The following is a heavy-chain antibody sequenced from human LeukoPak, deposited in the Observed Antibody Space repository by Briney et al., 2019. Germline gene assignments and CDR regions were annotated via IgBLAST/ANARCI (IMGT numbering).Heavy chain of an antibody. CDR3: ARGHAAAGLNPLLDY. Sequence: SETLSLTCAVYGGSFSGYYWSWIRQPPGKGLEWIGEINHSGSTNYNPSLKSRVTISVDTSKNQFSLKLSSVTAADTAVYYCARGHAAAGLNPLLDYWGQGTLVTVSS. CDR2: INHSGST. V-gene: IGHV4-34*01. J-gene: IGHJ4*02. CDR1: GGSFSGYY. D-gene: IGHD6-13*01.